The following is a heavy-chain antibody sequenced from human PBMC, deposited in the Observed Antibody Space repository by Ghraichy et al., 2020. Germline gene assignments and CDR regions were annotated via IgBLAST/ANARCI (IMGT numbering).Heavy chain of an antibody. V-gene: IGHV4-30-2*01. Sequence: SETLSLTCAVSGGSISSGGYSWSWIRQPPGKGLEWIGYIYHSGSTYYNPSLKSRVTISVDRSKNQFSLKLSSVTAADTAVYYCARVARGTYYDFWSGYYDGGWFDPWGQGTLVTVSS. CDR1: GGSISSGGYS. D-gene: IGHD3-3*01. J-gene: IGHJ5*02. CDR3: ARVARGTYYDFWSGYYDGGWFDP. CDR2: IYHSGST.